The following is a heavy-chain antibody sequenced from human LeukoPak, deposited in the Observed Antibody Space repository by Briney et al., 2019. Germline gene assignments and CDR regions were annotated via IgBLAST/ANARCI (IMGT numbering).Heavy chain of an antibody. V-gene: IGHV4-31*03. CDR3: ARGRGITMVRGVMKGDY. Sequence: SQTLSLTCTVSGGSISSGGYYWSWIRQHPGKGLEWIGYIYYSGSTYYNPSLKSRVTISVDTSKNQFSLKLSSVTAADTAVYYCARGRGITMVRGVMKGDYWGQGTLVTVSS. D-gene: IGHD3-10*01. CDR1: GGSISSGGYY. J-gene: IGHJ4*02. CDR2: IYYSGST.